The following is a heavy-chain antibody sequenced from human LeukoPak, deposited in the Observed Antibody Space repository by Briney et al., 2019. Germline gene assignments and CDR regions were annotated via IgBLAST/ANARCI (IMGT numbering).Heavy chain of an antibody. Sequence: GASVKVSCKASGYTFIDYYIHWVRQAPGQGLEWMGRIIPILGIANYAQKFQGRVTITADKSTSTAYMELSSLRSEDTAVYYCAREPSNVDYYDSSGYYYFFDYWGQGTLVTVSS. D-gene: IGHD3-22*01. V-gene: IGHV1-69*04. CDR1: GYTFIDYY. CDR3: AREPSNVDYYDSSGYYYFFDY. J-gene: IGHJ4*02. CDR2: IIPILGIA.